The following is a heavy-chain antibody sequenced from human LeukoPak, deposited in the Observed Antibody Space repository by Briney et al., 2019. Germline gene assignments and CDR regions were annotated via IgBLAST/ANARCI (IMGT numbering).Heavy chain of an antibody. D-gene: IGHD4-11*01. CDR2: IGADSGDTHGDT. V-gene: IGHV1-18*01. Sequence: VASVKVSCKASGYRLRNHGISWVRQAPGQGLEWMGWIGADSGDTHGDTHYAEKLQGRVTMTTDTSTDTAYMDLRSLTSDDTAVYYCARGSSPYNCYFDLWGRGTLVTVSS. CDR1: GYRLRNHG. J-gene: IGHJ2*01. CDR3: ARGSSPYNCYFDL.